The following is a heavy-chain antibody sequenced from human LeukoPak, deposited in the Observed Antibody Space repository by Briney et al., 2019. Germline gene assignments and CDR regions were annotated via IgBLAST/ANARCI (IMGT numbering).Heavy chain of an antibody. J-gene: IGHJ5*02. CDR1: GYHFTGYH. V-gene: IGHV1-2*02. D-gene: IGHD5/OR15-5a*01. CDR3: AGLGSTVKGRIDP. Sequence: ASVKVSCKVSGYHFTGYHVHWVRQAPGQGLEWIGRISTDSGDTNGAQKFQGRVTMTRDTSISTAYMKFSGLTSDDSAVYYCAGLGSTVKGRIDPWGQGTPVTVST. CDR2: ISTDSGDT.